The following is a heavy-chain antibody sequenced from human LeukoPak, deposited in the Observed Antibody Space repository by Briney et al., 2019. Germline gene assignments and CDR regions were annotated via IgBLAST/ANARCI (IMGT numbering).Heavy chain of an antibody. CDR1: GSTFSSYW. V-gene: IGHV3-74*01. J-gene: IGHJ4*02. CDR2: INSDGSST. Sequence: GGSLGLSCAASGSTFSSYWMHWVRQAPGKGLVWVSRINSDGSSTSYADSVKGRFTISRDNAKNTLYLQMNSLRAEDTAVYYCARAEDSSGYYDYWGQGTLVTVSS. D-gene: IGHD3-22*01. CDR3: ARAEDSSGYYDY.